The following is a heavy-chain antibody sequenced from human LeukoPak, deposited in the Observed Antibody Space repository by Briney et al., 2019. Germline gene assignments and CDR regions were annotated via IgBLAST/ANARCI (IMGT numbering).Heavy chain of an antibody. V-gene: IGHV4-59*08. CDR2: IHYTGST. CDR1: GGSISGYY. CDR3: TRETPGMGHFDS. D-gene: IGHD6-13*01. Sequence: SETLSLTCTVSGGSISGYYWMWIRQPPGKGLEWIGYIHYTGSTNYNPSLKSRVTMSVDTSKNQFSLNLNPVTAADTAVYFCTRETPGMGHFDSWGQGTPVTVSS. J-gene: IGHJ4*02.